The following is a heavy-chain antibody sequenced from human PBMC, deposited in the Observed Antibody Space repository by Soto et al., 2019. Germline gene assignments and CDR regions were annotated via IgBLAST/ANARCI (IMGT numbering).Heavy chain of an antibody. Sequence: ASVKVSCKASGYTFDIFGMNWVRQSPGLGLEWMGWISPYNGKTEIAQKFQGRVTITADESTSTAYMELSSLRSEDTAVYYCARDGGRHSGGIDYWGQGTLVTVSS. CDR2: ISPYNGKT. CDR1: GYTFDIFG. J-gene: IGHJ4*02. V-gene: IGHV1-18*04. CDR3: ARDGGRHSGGIDY. D-gene: IGHD1-26*01.